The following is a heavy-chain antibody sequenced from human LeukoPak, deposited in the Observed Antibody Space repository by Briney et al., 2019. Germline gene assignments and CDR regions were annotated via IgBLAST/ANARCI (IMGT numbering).Heavy chain of an antibody. CDR2: IWHDGSDK. CDR1: GFTFSSYG. D-gene: IGHD2-21*01. J-gene: IGHJ4*02. CDR3: TRQSENYSLDY. V-gene: IGHV3-33*01. Sequence: GGSLRLSCAASGFTFSSYGMHWVRQAPGKGLEWVAIIWHDGSDKYYADSVKGRFIISRDNSKNTLYLQMNSLRAEDTAVYFCTRQSENYSLDYWGQGTLVTVSS.